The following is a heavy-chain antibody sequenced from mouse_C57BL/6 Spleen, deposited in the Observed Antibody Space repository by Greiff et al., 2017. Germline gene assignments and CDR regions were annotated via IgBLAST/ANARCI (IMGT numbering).Heavy chain of an antibody. J-gene: IGHJ2*01. CDR2: IYPGSGST. D-gene: IGHD2-5*01. CDR3: ASHPYYSNFYFDY. V-gene: IGHV1-55*01. Sequence: VQLQQPGAELVKPGASVKMSCTASGYTFTSYWITWVKQRPGQGLEWIGDIYPGSGSTNYNEKFKSKATLTEDTSSSTAYMQLSSLTSEDSAVYDCASHPYYSNFYFDYWGQGTTLTVSS. CDR1: GYTFTSYW.